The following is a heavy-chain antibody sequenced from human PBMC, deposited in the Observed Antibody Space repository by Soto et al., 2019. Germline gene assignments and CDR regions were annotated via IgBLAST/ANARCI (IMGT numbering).Heavy chain of an antibody. J-gene: IGHJ2*01. Sequence: QVQLVQSGAEVKKPGASVKVSCKASGYTFTSYAMHWVRLAPGQRLEWMGWINAGNGNTKYSQKFQGRVTITRDTSASTAYMELSSLRSEDTAVYYCARGMAGIGGWYFDLWCRGTLVTVSS. D-gene: IGHD6-19*01. CDR1: GYTFTSYA. V-gene: IGHV1-3*01. CDR3: ARGMAGIGGWYFDL. CDR2: INAGNGNT.